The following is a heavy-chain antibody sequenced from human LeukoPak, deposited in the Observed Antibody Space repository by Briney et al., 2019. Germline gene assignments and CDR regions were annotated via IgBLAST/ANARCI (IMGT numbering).Heavy chain of an antibody. D-gene: IGHD3-22*01. J-gene: IGHJ4*02. CDR3: AIQNYYARSAFDY. CDR1: GYSISSVYY. Sequence: SETLSLTCTVSGYSISSVYYWGWIRQPPGKGLEWIGSFHHSGTTYYNPSLKGRVTISVDTSQTHFSLKLSSVPAADAAVYYCAIQNYYARSAFDYWGQGTLVTVSS. V-gene: IGHV4-38-2*02. CDR2: FHHSGTT.